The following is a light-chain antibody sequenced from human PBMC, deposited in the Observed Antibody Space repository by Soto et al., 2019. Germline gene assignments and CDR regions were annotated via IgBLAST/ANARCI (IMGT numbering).Light chain of an antibody. CDR2: SSY. J-gene: IGLJ2*01. V-gene: IGLV1-44*01. CDR3: AVWDDSLNAVV. Sequence: QSVLTQPPSASGTPGPSVTISCSGSSSNIGRNAVNWYQQLPGTAPKLLIYSSYQRPSGVPDRFSGSKSGTSGSLAIRGLQSEDEATYHCAVWDDSLNAVVFGGGTQLTVL. CDR1: SSNIGRNA.